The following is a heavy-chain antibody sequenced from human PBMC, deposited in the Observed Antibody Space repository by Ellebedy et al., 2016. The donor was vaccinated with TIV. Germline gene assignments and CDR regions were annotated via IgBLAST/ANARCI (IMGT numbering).Heavy chain of an antibody. CDR3: ARETAMGWYFDL. Sequence: MPSETLSLTCSVSGVSINSRAHYWSWIRQHPGKGLEWIGYIHYSGATSYNPSLKSPVSISVDTSKNQFSLKMTSVTAADTAVDYCARETAMGWYFDLWGRGALVRVSS. CDR2: IHYSGAT. V-gene: IGHV4-31*01. CDR1: GVSINSRAHY. J-gene: IGHJ2*01. D-gene: IGHD5-18*01.